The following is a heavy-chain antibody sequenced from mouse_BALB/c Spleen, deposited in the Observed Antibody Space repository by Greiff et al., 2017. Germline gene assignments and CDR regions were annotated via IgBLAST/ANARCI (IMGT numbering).Heavy chain of an antibody. Sequence: DVKLQESGGGLVKPGGSLKLSCAASGFTFSSYAMSWVRQTPEKRLEWVASISSGGSTYYPDSVKGRFTISRDNARNILYLQMSSLRSEDTAMYYCARKGGNYGDYAMDYWGQGTSVTVSS. CDR2: ISSGGST. CDR1: GFTFSSYA. V-gene: IGHV5-6-5*01. D-gene: IGHD2-1*01. J-gene: IGHJ4*01. CDR3: ARKGGNYGDYAMDY.